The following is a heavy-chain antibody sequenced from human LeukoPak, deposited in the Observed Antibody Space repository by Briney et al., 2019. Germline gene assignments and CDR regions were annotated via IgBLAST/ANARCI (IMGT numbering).Heavy chain of an antibody. CDR3: ARGGGVLVVPAASFDY. V-gene: IGHV1-46*01. CDR2: INPSGGST. Sequence: ASVKVSCKASGYTFTSYYMHWVRQAPGQGLEWMGIINPSGGSTSYAQKFQGRVTMTRDTSTSTVYMELSSLRSEDTAVYCCARGGGVLVVPAASFDYWGQGTLVTVSS. CDR1: GYTFTSYY. D-gene: IGHD2-2*01. J-gene: IGHJ4*02.